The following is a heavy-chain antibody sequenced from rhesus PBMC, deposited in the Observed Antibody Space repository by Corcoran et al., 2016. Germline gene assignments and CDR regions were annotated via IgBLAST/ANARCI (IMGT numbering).Heavy chain of an antibody. Sequence: EVQLVESGGGLVQPGGSLRLSCAASGFTFSSYGMSWVRQAPGKGLEWVSTISSASSYIYYADSVKGRFTISRDNAKNSLSLQMNSLRAEDTAVYYCTREQSAGVISYYFDYWGQGVLVTVSS. J-gene: IGHJ4*01. V-gene: IGHV3S16*01. CDR1: GFTFSSYG. D-gene: IGHD3-22*01. CDR2: ISSASSYI. CDR3: TREQSAGVISYYFDY.